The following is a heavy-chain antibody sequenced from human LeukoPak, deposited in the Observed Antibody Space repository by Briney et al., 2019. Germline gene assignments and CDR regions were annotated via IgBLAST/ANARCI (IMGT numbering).Heavy chain of an antibody. CDR3: ARDEKKYCSGGSCPAYFDY. CDR2: ISGGYNGDS. CDR1: GYTFRHYG. D-gene: IGHD2-15*01. J-gene: IGHJ4*02. V-gene: IGHV1-18*01. Sequence: ASVKVSCKTSGYTFRHYGISWVRQAPGQGLEWMAWISGGYNGDSNYALKLRGRLTMTTDTSTSTAYMELRSLRSDGTAVYYCARDEKKYCSGGSCPAYFDYWGQGTLVTVSS.